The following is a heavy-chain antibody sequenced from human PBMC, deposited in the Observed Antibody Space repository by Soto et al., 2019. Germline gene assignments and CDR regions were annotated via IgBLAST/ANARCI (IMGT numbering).Heavy chain of an antibody. Sequence: PGESLKSYCKGSGFSFNSYWIGWVREMPGKGLEWMGIISPIDSDTRYSPPFQGQVTISADKSISTAYLQWSSLKASDTAMYYCARHAYYYGSGSYYIYGMDVWGQGTTVTVSS. CDR3: ARHAYYYGSGSYYIYGMDV. V-gene: IGHV5-51*01. CDR1: GFSFNSYW. D-gene: IGHD3-10*01. CDR2: ISPIDSDT. J-gene: IGHJ6*02.